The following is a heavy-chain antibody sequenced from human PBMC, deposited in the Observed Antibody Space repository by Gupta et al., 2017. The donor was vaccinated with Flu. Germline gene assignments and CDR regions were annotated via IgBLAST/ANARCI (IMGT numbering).Heavy chain of an antibody. Sequence: VQLVESGGGVVHPGGSLRLTCAVSGVTFTTYEFNWVGQAPGKGLEWVSPISSSGSTTHYADSVKVRFTHSRDYSKNSLHLQMNGLRAEDTAVYYCVQFQLLEDYWGPGTQVTVSS. CDR2: ISSSGSTT. J-gene: IGHJ4*02. V-gene: IGHV3-48*03. CDR1: GVTFTTYE. CDR3: VQFQLLEDY. D-gene: IGHD4-23*01.